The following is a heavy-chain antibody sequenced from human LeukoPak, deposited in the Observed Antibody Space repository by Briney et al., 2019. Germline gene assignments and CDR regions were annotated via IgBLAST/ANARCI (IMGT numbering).Heavy chain of an antibody. CDR3: ARDAEVGYCSGGSCSEGYYYYGMDV. CDR2: IYSGGST. CDR1: GFTVSSNY. J-gene: IGHJ6*02. V-gene: IGHV3-53*01. D-gene: IGHD2-15*01. Sequence: PGGSLRLSCAASGFTVSSNYMSWVRQAPGKGLEWVSVIYSGGSTYYADSVKGRFTISRDNFKNTLYLQMNSLRAEDTAVYYCARDAEVGYCSGGSCSEGYYYYGMDVWGQGTTVTVSS.